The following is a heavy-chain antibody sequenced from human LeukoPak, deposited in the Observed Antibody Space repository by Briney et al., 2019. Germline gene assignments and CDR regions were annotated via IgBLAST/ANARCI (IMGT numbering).Heavy chain of an antibody. J-gene: IGHJ4*02. Sequence: GGSLRLPCTVSGFKFSSFSMNWARRAPGRGLEWLSYISSTSSAIYYADSVKGRFTISRDNAKNSLYLQIDSLRAEDTAIYYCARVIGSYGDSAYWGQGTLVTVSS. CDR1: GFKFSSFS. CDR2: ISSTSSAI. D-gene: IGHD3-16*01. CDR3: ARVIGSYGDSAY. V-gene: IGHV3-48*04.